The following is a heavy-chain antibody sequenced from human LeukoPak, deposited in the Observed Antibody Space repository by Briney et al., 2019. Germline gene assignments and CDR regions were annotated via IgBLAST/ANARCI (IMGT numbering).Heavy chain of an antibody. CDR1: GGSISSYY. D-gene: IGHD3-22*01. CDR3: ARDATTMTDGFDI. V-gene: IGHV4-59*01. CDR2: IHYSGST. Sequence: SETLSLTCTVSGGSISSYYWSWIRQPPGKGLEWIGYIHYSGSTNYNPSLRSRVTMSLDTSKNQFSLNLSSVTAADTAVYYCARDATTMTDGFDIWGQGTMVTVSS. J-gene: IGHJ3*02.